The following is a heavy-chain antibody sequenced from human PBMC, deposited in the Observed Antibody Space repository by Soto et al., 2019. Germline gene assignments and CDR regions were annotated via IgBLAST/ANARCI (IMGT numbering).Heavy chain of an antibody. CDR1: GGSISSGDYS. CDR3: ARERWRQLWFRYYGMDV. J-gene: IGHJ6*02. D-gene: IGHD5-18*01. V-gene: IGHV4-30-2*01. CDR2: IYHSGTT. Sequence: QLQLQESGSGLVKPSQTLSLTCAVSGGSISSGDYSWSWIRQPPGKGLEWIGYIYHSGTTYYNPSLKSRVTMSVDRSKNQFSLKLTSVTAADTAVYYCARERWRQLWFRYYGMDVWGQGATVTVSS.